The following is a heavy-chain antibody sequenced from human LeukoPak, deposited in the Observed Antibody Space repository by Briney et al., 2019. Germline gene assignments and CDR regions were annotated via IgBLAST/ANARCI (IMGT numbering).Heavy chain of an antibody. CDR3: TTAPYDSSGIFYY. CDR1: GFTFDDYA. D-gene: IGHD3-22*01. J-gene: IGHJ4*02. Sequence: WGSLRLSCAASGFTFDDYAMHWVRQAPGKGLECVSLISWDGDSTYYADSVKGRFTTSRDNNKNSLYLQMNSLRTEDTALYYCTTAPYDSSGIFYYWGQGTLVTVSS. V-gene: IGHV3-43D*03. CDR2: ISWDGDST.